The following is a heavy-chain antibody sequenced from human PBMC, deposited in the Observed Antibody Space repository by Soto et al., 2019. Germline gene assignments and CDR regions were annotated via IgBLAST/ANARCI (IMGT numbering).Heavy chain of an antibody. V-gene: IGHV4-59*01. CDR1: GGSISSYY. D-gene: IGHD2-8*01. CDR2: IYYSGST. CDR3: ARDLAPTK. Sequence: PSETLSLTCTVSGGSISSYYWSWTRQPPGKGLEWIGYIYYSGSTNYNPSLKSRVTISVDTSKNQFSLKLSSVTAADTAVYYCARDLAPTKWGQGTLVTVSS. J-gene: IGHJ4*02.